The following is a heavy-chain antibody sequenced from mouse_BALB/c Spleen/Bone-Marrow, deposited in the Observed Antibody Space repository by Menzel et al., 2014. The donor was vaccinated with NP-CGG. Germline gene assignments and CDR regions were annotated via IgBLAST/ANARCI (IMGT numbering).Heavy chain of an antibody. J-gene: IGHJ2*01. V-gene: IGHV1-5*01. CDR2: IYPGNSDT. D-gene: IGHD3-1*01. CDR1: GYTFSNYW. CDR3: TTLARSDFDY. Sequence: EVQLQQSGTVLARPGAAVKMSCKASGYTFSNYWMHWVKQRPGQGLEWIGTIYPGNSDTTYNQKFKGKAKLTAVTSTSTAYMELSSLTNEDSAVYYCTTLARSDFDYWGQGPNLTVSS.